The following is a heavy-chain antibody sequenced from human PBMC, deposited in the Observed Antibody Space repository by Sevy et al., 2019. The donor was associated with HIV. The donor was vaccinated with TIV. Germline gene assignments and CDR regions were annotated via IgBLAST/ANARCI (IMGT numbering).Heavy chain of an antibody. CDR2: ISGSGGST. D-gene: IGHD2-15*01. CDR1: GFTFSSYA. Sequence: GGSLRLSCAASGFTFSSYAMSWVRQAPGKGLEWVSAISGSGGSTYYADSVKGRFTISRDNSKNTLYLQMNSLRAEDTAVYYCAKDLGRCSGGSCYPPYDAFDIWGQGTMVTVSS. V-gene: IGHV3-23*01. J-gene: IGHJ3*02. CDR3: AKDLGRCSGGSCYPPYDAFDI.